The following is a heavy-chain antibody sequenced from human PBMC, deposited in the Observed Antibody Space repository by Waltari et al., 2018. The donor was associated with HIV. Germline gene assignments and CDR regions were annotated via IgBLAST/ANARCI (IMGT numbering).Heavy chain of an antibody. CDR2: FDPENGET. Sequence: VQLVQSGAEVKKSGASVKVTCKVSGNTLTELSMHWVREAPGKGLEWMGGFDPENGETIYAQKFQGRVTMTEDTSTDTAYMELSSLRSEDTAVYYCATVWGSYRINWFDPWGQGTLVTVSS. J-gene: IGHJ5*02. D-gene: IGHD3-16*02. V-gene: IGHV1-24*01. CDR3: ATVWGSYRINWFDP. CDR1: GNTLTELS.